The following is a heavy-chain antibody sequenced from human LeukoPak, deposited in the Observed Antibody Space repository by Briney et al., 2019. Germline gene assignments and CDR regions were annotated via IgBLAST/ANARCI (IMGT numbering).Heavy chain of an antibody. CDR3: ATGAGCGY. CDR2: IKQDGSER. D-gene: IGHD6-19*01. J-gene: IGHJ4*02. CDR1: GFTFSSYW. Sequence: QPGGSLRLSCAASGFTFSSYWMTWVRQAPGKGLEWVANIKQDGSERNYVDSVKGRFTISRDNAKNPLYLQMNTLRGEDTAVYYCATGAGCGYWGQGTLVTVSS. V-gene: IGHV3-7*03.